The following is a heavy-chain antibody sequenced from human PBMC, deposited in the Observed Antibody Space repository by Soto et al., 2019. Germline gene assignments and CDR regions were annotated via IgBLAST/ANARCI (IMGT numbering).Heavy chain of an antibody. Sequence: ASVKVSCKASGYTFTSYDINWVRQATGQGLEWMGWMNPNSGNTGYAQKFQGRVTMTRNTSISTAYMELSSLRSEDTAVYYCARGLHDFWSGYYTEDFDYWGQGTLVTVSS. CDR2: MNPNSGNT. CDR3: ARGLHDFWSGYYTEDFDY. CDR1: GYTFTSYD. D-gene: IGHD3-3*01. J-gene: IGHJ4*02. V-gene: IGHV1-8*01.